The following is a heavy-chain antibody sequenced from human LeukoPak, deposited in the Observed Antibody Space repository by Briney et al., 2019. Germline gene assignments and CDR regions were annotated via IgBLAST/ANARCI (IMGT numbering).Heavy chain of an antibody. CDR3: ARGGYEGGGTYYVDY. Sequence: GGSLRLSCAASGFSVSSNYMTWVRQAPGKGLEWVSLIYSGGNIHYTDSVKGRFTISRDNSKNTVYLQMSSLRAEDTAVYYCARGGYEGGGTYYVDYWGQGTLVTVSS. V-gene: IGHV3-53*01. D-gene: IGHD2-15*01. CDR2: IYSGGNI. J-gene: IGHJ4*02. CDR1: GFSVSSNY.